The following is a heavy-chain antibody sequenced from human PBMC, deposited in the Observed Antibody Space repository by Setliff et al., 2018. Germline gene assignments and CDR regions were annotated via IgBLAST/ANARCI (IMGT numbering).Heavy chain of an antibody. Sequence: AGGSLRLSCVTTGFTFKNAWMTWVRQAPGKGLEWVGQIRTKVEGETVDYAAPVRGRFSISRDDSKNTLYLSMNSLKSEDSGLYYCVTDNVDIDTDYWGQGTQVTVSS. CDR1: GFTFKNAW. CDR2: IRTKVEGETV. D-gene: IGHD2-15*01. CDR3: VTDNVDIDTDY. V-gene: IGHV3-15*01. J-gene: IGHJ4*02.